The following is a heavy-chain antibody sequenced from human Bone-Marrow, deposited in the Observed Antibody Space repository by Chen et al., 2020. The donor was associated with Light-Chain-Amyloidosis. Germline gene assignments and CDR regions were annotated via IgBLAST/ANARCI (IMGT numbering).Heavy chain of an antibody. D-gene: IGHD2-8*02. Sequence: DVQLLESGGGLVQPGGSLRLSCAASGFTFRTSWMHWVRQAPGTGLMWASRINPDRTRVGYADSVCGRSTITGGEAKSTVYLQMNGLRAEYTAVYYCSREFTGYVDYWGQRALVTVSS. CDR3: SREFTGYVDY. J-gene: IGHJ4*02. V-gene: IGHV3-74*01. CDR1: GFTFRTSW. CDR2: INPDRTRV.